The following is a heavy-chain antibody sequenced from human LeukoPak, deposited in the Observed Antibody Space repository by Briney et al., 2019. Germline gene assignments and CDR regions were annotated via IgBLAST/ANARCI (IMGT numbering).Heavy chain of an antibody. CDR1: GFTFSNAW. CDR3: AKMYYYDSSGYYNDY. Sequence: GESLRLSCEASGFTFSNAWMTWVRQAPGKGLEWVGRIKSKANGETRGYAAPVKGRFTISRDDSRNTLYLQMNSLKTEDTAVYYCAKMYYYDSSGYYNDYWGQGTLVTVSS. V-gene: IGHV3-15*01. J-gene: IGHJ4*02. D-gene: IGHD3-22*01. CDR2: IKSKANGETR.